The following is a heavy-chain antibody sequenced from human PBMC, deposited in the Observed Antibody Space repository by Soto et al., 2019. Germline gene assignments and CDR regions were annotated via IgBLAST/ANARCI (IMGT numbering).Heavy chain of an antibody. CDR1: GFTFTSSA. CDR3: AADPDWLQYYYYYGMDV. CDR2: IVVGSGNT. D-gene: IGHD3-9*01. Sequence: ASVKVSCKASGFTFTSSAVQWVRQARGQRLEWKGWIVVGSGNTNYAQKFQERVTITRDMSTSTAYMELSSLRSEDTAVYYCAADPDWLQYYYYYGMDVWGQGTTVTVSS. J-gene: IGHJ6*02. V-gene: IGHV1-58*01.